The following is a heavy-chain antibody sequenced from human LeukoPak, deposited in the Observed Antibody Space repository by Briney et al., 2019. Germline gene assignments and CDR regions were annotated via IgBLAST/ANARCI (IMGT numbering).Heavy chain of an antibody. D-gene: IGHD5-24*01. J-gene: IGHJ3*01. CDR1: GGTFSSYA. Sequence: ASVKVSCKASGGTFSSYAISWVRQAPGQGLEWMGGIIPIFGTANYAQEFQGRVTITADESTSTAYIELSSLRSEDTAVYYCARGRGDGYNSVWGQGTMVTVSS. V-gene: IGHV1-69*13. CDR2: IIPIFGTA. CDR3: ARGRGDGYNSV.